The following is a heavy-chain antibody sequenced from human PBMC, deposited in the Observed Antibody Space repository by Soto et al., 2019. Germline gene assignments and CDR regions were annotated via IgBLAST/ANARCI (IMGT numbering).Heavy chain of an antibody. V-gene: IGHV1-69*10. CDR2: IIPILGTA. D-gene: IGHD3-22*01. J-gene: IGHJ6*02. Sequence: SVKVSCKASGGTFSSYAISWVRQAPGQGLEWMGGIIPILGTANYAQKFQGRVTITADKSTSTAYMELSSLRSEDTAVYYCASSYYDSSGFPYYYYYYGMDVWGQGTTVTVSS. CDR3: ASSYYDSSGFPYYYYYYGMDV. CDR1: GGTFSSYA.